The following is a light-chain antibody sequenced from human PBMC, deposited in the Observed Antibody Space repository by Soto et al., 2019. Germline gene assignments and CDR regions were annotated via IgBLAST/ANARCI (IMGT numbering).Light chain of an antibody. J-gene: IGKJ5*01. CDR3: HQRSNWLVT. Sequence: EIVLTQPPATLSLSPGERATLSCRASQSVYTYLAWYQQKPGQAPRLLIYDASNRATGIPARFSGSGSGTDFTLTISSLEPEDFAVYYCHQRSNWLVTFGQGTRLEI. CDR2: DAS. CDR1: QSVYTY. V-gene: IGKV3-11*01.